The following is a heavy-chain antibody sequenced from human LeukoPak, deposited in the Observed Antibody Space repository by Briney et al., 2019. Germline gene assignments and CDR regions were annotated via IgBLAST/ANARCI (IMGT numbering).Heavy chain of an antibody. V-gene: IGHV4-39*01. CDR1: GGSISSSSHY. J-gene: IGHJ5*02. CDR3: ARHGPSGSYEDWFDP. CDR2: IYYSGST. D-gene: IGHD3-10*01. Sequence: PSETLSLTCTVSGGSISSSSHYWGWIRQPPGKGLEWIGSIYYSGSTYYNPSLKSRVTISVDTSKNQFSLKLSSVTAADTAVYYCARHGPSGSYEDWFDPWGQGTLVTVSS.